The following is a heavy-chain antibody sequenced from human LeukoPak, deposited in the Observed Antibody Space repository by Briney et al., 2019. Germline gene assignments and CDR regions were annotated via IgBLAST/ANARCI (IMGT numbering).Heavy chain of an antibody. J-gene: IGHJ4*02. V-gene: IGHV3-23*01. CDR1: GFRFSSYA. CDR3: ARAKWELRVLLGY. Sequence: GGSLRLSCAASGFRFSSYAMSWVRQAPGKGLEWVSLISGSGGSTYYADSVKGRFTISRDNSKNTLYLQMNSLRAEDTAVYYCARAKWELRVLLGYWGQGTLVTVSS. D-gene: IGHD1-26*01. CDR2: ISGSGGST.